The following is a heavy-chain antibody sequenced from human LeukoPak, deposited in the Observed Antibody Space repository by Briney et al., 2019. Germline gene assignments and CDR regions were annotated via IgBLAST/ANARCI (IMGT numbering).Heavy chain of an antibody. CDR1: GFTFSDYY. Sequence: GGSLRLSCAASGFTFSDYYMSWIRQAPGKGLEWVSYISNSGGTIYYADSVKGRFSISRDNAKNSLYLQMNSLRAEDTALYYCARDRELRYCSSTSCYNYFGMDVWGQGTTVTVSS. J-gene: IGHJ6*02. CDR3: ARDRELRYCSSTSCYNYFGMDV. CDR2: ISNSGGTI. D-gene: IGHD2-2*02. V-gene: IGHV3-11*04.